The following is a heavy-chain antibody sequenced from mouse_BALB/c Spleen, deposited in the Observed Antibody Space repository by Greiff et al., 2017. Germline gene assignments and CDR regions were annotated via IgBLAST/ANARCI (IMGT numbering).Heavy chain of an antibody. CDR1: GFTFSSYG. V-gene: IGHV5-6-3*01. CDR3: ARDLYYGNYGFAY. Sequence: EVKVVESGGGLVQPGGSLKLSCAASGFTFSSYGMSWVRQTPDKRLELVATINSNGGSTYYPDSVKGRFTISRDNAKNTLYLQMSSLKSEDTAMYYCARDLYYGNYGFAYWGQGTLVTVSA. J-gene: IGHJ3*01. D-gene: IGHD2-1*01. CDR2: INSNGGST.